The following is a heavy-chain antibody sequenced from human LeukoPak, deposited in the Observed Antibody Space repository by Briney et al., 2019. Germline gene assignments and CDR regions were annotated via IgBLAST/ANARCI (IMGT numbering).Heavy chain of an antibody. CDR3: AKDRYSYAFEYSDS. V-gene: IGHV3-30*02. J-gene: IGHJ4*02. Sequence: PGGSLRLSCAASGFTFSRYGMHWVRQAPGKGLEWVAVIWYDGSNKNYAESVKGRFTISRDNSKNTLSLQVSSLRTEDTAVYYCAKDRYSYAFEYSDSWGQGTLVTVSS. D-gene: IGHD5-18*01. CDR1: GFTFSRYG. CDR2: IWYDGSNK.